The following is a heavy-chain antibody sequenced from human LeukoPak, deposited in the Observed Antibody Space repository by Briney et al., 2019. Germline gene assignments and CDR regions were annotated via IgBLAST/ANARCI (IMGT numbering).Heavy chain of an antibody. V-gene: IGHV3-33*06. J-gene: IGHJ4*02. CDR2: IWYDGSNK. D-gene: IGHD3-22*01. CDR3: AKPRNYYDSEYYFDY. CDR1: GFTFSSYG. Sequence: GRSLRLSCAASGFTFSSYGMHWVRQAPGKGLEWVAVIWYDGSNKYYADSVKGRFTISRDNSENTLYLQMNSLRAEDTAVYYCAKPRNYYDSEYYFDYWGQGTLVTVSS.